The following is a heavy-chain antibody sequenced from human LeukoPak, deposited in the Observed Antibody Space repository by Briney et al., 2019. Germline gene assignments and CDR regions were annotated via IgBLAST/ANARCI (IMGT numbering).Heavy chain of an antibody. J-gene: IGHJ5*02. CDR2: IIPIFGTA. CDR1: GYTFTGYY. Sequence: SVKVSCKASGYTFTGYYIHWVRQAPGQGLEWMGGIIPIFGTANYAQKFQGRVTITTDESTSTAYMELSSLRSEDTAVYYCARARGSGSYPFDPWGQGTLVTVSS. CDR3: ARARGSGSYPFDP. V-gene: IGHV1-69*05. D-gene: IGHD3-10*01.